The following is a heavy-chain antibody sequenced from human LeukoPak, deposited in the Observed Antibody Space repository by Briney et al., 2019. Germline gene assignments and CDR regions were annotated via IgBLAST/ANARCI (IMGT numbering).Heavy chain of an antibody. D-gene: IGHD1-14*01. Sequence: SETLSLTCAVYGGSFSGYYWSWIRQPPGKGLEWIGEINHSGSTNYNPSLKSRVTISVDTSKSQFSLKLSSVTAADTAVYYCARGRSPYYYYGMDVWGQGTTVTVSS. CDR2: INHSGST. CDR1: GGSFSGYY. V-gene: IGHV4-34*01. J-gene: IGHJ6*02. CDR3: ARGRSPYYYYGMDV.